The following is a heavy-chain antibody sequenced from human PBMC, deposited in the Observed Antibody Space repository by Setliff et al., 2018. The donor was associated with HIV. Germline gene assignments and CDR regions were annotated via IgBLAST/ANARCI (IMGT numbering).Heavy chain of an antibody. J-gene: IGHJ5*02. D-gene: IGHD2-8*01. CDR1: GGSISTYSYY. Sequence: PSETLSLTCSVFGGSISTYSYYWGWVRQPPGMGLEWIGSIYHTANTHYSPSLETRVAISVDTSENQFSLKLNSVTAADTAVYYCARRGRDGVFIMFATGFDPWGQGALVTVSS. CDR3: ARRGRDGVFIMFATGFDP. V-gene: IGHV4-39*01. CDR2: IYHTANT.